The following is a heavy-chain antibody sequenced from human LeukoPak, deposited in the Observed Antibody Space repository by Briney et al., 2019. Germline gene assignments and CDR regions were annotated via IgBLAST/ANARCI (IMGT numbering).Heavy chain of an antibody. J-gene: IGHJ3*02. CDR3: ASCIAAAGTSSDDAFDI. V-gene: IGHV3-7*01. D-gene: IGHD6-13*01. CDR2: IKQDGSEK. CDR1: GFTPTSYW. Sequence: RGSLRLSCAPSGFTPTSYWMSWVRQTPGKGLEWVANIKQDGSEKYYVDSVKGRFTISRDNAKNSLYLQMNSLRAEDTAVYYCASCIAAAGTSSDDAFDIWGQGTMVTVSS.